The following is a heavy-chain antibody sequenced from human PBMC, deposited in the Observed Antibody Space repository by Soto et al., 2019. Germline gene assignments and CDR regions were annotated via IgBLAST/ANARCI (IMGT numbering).Heavy chain of an antibody. J-gene: IGHJ6*02. CDR3: AIDYMYYYDSSGYGPTYYYYGMDV. CDR1: GGSIDTSHSF. V-gene: IGHV4-39*07. CDR2: VYYSGST. Sequence: SETLSLTCDVSGGSIDTSHSFWGWVRQPPGRGLEFLGSVYYSGSTNYNPTLKSRVTISVDTSKNQFSLKLSSLTAADTAVYYCAIDYMYYYDSSGYGPTYYYYGMDVWGQGTTVTVSS. D-gene: IGHD3-22*01.